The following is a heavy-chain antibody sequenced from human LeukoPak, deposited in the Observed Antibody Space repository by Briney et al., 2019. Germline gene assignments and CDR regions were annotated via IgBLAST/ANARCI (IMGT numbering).Heavy chain of an antibody. CDR1: GFTFSTYA. V-gene: IGHV3-23*01. J-gene: IGHJ4*02. CDR3: LWDDRASGDY. D-gene: IGHD1-26*01. CDR2: ISGSGDST. Sequence: GGSLRLSCAASGFTFSTYAVNWVRQAPGKGLEWVSTISGSGDSTYYADSVKGRFTISRDNSKDTLYLQMSSVRVDDTAVYYCLWDDRASGDYWGQGTLVTVSS.